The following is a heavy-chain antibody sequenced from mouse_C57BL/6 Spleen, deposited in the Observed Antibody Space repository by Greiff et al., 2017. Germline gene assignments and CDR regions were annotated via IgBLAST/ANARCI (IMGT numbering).Heavy chain of an antibody. CDR1: GYAFTNYL. CDR3: ARDNITTVVGDFDV. J-gene: IGHJ1*03. D-gene: IGHD1-1*01. CDR2: INPGSGGT. V-gene: IGHV1-54*01. Sequence: QVQLQQSGAELVRPGTSVKVSCKASGYAFTNYLIEWVKQRPGQGLEWIGVINPGSGGTNYNEKFKGKATLTADKSSSTAYMQLSSLTSEDSAVYFCARDNITTVVGDFDVWGTGTTVTVSS.